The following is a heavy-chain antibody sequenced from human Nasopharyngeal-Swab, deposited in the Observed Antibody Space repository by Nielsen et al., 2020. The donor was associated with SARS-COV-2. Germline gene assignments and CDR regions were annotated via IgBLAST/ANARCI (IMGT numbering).Heavy chain of an antibody. Sequence: ASVKVSCKASGYTFTSYGISWVRQAPGQGLEWMGWISAYNGNTNYAQKPQGRVTMTTDTSTSTAYMELRSLRSDDTAVYYCARASIVVVPAAMFDYFDYWGQGTLVTVSS. V-gene: IGHV1-18*01. CDR3: ARASIVVVPAAMFDYFDY. J-gene: IGHJ4*02. CDR2: ISAYNGNT. D-gene: IGHD2-2*01. CDR1: GYTFTSYG.